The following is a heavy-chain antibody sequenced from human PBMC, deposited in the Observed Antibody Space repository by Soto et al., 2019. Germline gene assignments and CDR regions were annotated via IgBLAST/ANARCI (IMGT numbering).Heavy chain of an antibody. Sequence: EVQLLESGGGVVQRGGSLRLSCAASGFTVNSHAMSWVRQAPGKGLEWVASISGSGDGTYYGDSVKGRFTISRDSSSSTLYLQMNNLRGEDTAVYFCTKSRRGILMVYGFGGIDVWGQGTTVTVSS. CDR1: GFTVNSHA. J-gene: IGHJ6*02. D-gene: IGHD2-8*01. V-gene: IGHV3-23*01. CDR3: TKSRRGILMVYGFGGIDV. CDR2: ISGSGDGT.